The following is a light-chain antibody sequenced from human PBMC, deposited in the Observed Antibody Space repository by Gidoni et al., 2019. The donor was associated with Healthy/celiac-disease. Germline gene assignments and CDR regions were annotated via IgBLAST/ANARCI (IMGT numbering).Light chain of an antibody. V-gene: IGLV3-21*02. Sequence: SYVLTQPPSASVAPGQTARITYGGNNIGSKSGHWYQQKPGQAPVLVVYDDSYRPSGIPERFSGSNSGNTATLTISRVEAGDEADYYCQVWDSSSVVFGGGTKLTVL. CDR2: DDS. CDR1: NIGSKS. J-gene: IGLJ2*01. CDR3: QVWDSSSVV.